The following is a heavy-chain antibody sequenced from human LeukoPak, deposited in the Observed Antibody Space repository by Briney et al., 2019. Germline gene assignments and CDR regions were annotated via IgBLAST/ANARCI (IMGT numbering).Heavy chain of an antibody. CDR2: IYSGGST. CDR3: AKWGSAFCFFDY. J-gene: IGHJ4*02. D-gene: IGHD2-8*01. CDR1: GFTVSSNY. Sequence: GGSLRLSCAASGFTVSSNYMSWVRQAPGKGLEWVSVIYSGGSTYYADSVKGRFTISRDNSKNTLYLQMNSLRAEDTAVYYCAKWGSAFCFFDYWGQGTQVTVSS. V-gene: IGHV3-53*01.